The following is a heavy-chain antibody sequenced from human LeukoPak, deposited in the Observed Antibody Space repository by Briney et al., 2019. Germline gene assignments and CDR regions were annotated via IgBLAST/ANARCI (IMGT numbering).Heavy chain of an antibody. CDR3: ARYGSGSYYNVGWYFDL. D-gene: IGHD3-10*01. Sequence: SETLSLTCTVSGGSISSGSYYWSWIRQPAGKGLEWIVRIYTSGSTNYNPSLKSRVTISVDTSKNQFSLKLSSVTAADTAVYYCARYGSGSYYNVGWYFDLWGRGTLVTVSS. CDR1: GGSISSGSYY. CDR2: IYTSGST. V-gene: IGHV4-61*02. J-gene: IGHJ2*01.